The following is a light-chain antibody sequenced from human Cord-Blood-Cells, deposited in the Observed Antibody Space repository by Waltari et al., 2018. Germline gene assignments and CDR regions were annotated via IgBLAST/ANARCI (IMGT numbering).Light chain of an antibody. Sequence: QSALTQPASVSGSPGQSLAISCTGTSNDVGGYNYVSLSQQHPGKAPKLMIYDVSNRPSWFSNRCSGAKSGNTASLTISGLQAEDEADYYCSSYTSSSTVFGGGTKLTVL. CDR1: SNDVGGYNY. CDR3: SSYTSSSTV. V-gene: IGLV2-14*03. CDR2: DVS. J-gene: IGLJ3*02.